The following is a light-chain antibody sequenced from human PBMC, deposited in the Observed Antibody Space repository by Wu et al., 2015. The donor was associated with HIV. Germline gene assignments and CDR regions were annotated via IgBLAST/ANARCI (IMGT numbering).Light chain of an antibody. CDR1: QDISSA. CDR3: QQFNSYPLT. J-gene: IGKJ4*01. Sequence: AIQLTQSPSSLSASVGDRVTITCRASQDISSALAWYQQKSGKAPKLLIYDASSLESGVPSRFSGSGSGTDFTLTISSLQPEDVATYYCQQFNSYPLTFGGGTKVEIK. CDR2: DAS. V-gene: IGKV1-13*02.